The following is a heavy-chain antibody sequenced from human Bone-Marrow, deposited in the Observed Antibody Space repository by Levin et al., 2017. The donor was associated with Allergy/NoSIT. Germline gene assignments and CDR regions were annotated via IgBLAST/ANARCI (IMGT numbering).Heavy chain of an antibody. Sequence: ASVKVSCKASGYTFTGYYMHWVRQAPGQGLEWMGWINPNSGGTNYAQKFQGRVTMTRDTSISTAYMELSRLRSDDTAVYYCARPPQDVDTAMVLWGQGTLVTVSS. V-gene: IGHV1-2*02. J-gene: IGHJ4*02. CDR2: INPNSGGT. CDR3: ARPPQDVDTAMVL. D-gene: IGHD5-18*01. CDR1: GYTFTGYY.